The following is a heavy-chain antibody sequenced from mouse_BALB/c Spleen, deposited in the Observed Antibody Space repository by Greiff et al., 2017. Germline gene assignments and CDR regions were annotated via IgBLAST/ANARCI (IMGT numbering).Heavy chain of an antibody. CDR3: ARGYDGPWFAY. CDR2: IWAGGST. Sequence: QVQLKESGPGLVAPSQSLSITCTVSGFSLTSYGVHWVRQPPGKGLEWLGVIWAGGSTNYNSALMSRLSISKDNSKSQVFLKMKSLQTDDTAMYYCARGYDGPWFAYWGQGTLVTVSA. J-gene: IGHJ3*01. CDR1: GFSLTSYG. D-gene: IGHD2-14*01. V-gene: IGHV2-9*02.